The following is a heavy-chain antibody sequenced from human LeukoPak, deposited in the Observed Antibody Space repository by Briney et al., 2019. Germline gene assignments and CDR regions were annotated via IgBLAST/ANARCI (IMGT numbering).Heavy chain of an antibody. CDR3: VLGHYGGLFDN. V-gene: IGHV3-30-3*01. J-gene: IGHJ4*02. D-gene: IGHD4-23*01. CDR1: GFTFSSAW. Sequence: GGSLRLSCAASGFTFSSAWMSWVRQAPGKELEWVAVISSDESNKDYANSVKGRFTIARDNSQNTLFVQMSSLRVEDTAVYYCVLGHYGGLFDNWGQGALVTVSS. CDR2: ISSDESNK.